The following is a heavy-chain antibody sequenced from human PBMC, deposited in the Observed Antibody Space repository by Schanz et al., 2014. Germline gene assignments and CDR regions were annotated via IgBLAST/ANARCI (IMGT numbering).Heavy chain of an antibody. CDR1: GYPFTSDD. V-gene: IGHV1-69*02. CDR2: IIPSLGLA. Sequence: QVQLVQSGAEVKKPGSSMKVSCRASGYPFTSDDITWVRQAPGQGLEWMGRIIPSLGLAKYEQKFQDKVTITADTSTTTAYMELSGLRSEDTAVHYCARGRGFYDYWGQGTLVTVSS. CDR3: ARGRGFYDY. J-gene: IGHJ4*02. D-gene: IGHD3-10*01.